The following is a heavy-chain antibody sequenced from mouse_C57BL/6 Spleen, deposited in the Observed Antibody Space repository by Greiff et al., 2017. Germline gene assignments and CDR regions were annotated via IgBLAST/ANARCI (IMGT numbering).Heavy chain of an antibody. CDR1: GYTFTSYW. CDR3: ARRYYGSSYGYFDV. D-gene: IGHD1-1*01. J-gene: IGHJ1*03. Sequence: QVQLQQPGAELVRPGSSVKLSCKASGYTFTSYWMHWVKQRPIHGLEWIGNIDPSDSETHYNQKFKDKATLTVEKSSSTAYMQNSSLTSEDSAVYYCARRYYGSSYGYFDVWGTGTTVTVSS. CDR2: IDPSDSET. V-gene: IGHV1-52*01.